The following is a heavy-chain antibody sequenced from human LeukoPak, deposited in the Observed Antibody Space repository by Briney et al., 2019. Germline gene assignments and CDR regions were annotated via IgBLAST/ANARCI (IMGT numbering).Heavy chain of an antibody. CDR3: ARGVNCSGGSCYHYFDY. CDR1: GGFFSGYY. D-gene: IGHD2-15*01. Sequence: SETLSLTCAVYGGFFSGYYWSWIRQPPGKGLEWIGEINHSGSTNYNPSLKSRVTISVDTSKNQFSLKLSSVTAADTAVYYCARGVNCSGGSCYHYFDYWGQGTLVTASS. V-gene: IGHV4-34*01. J-gene: IGHJ4*02. CDR2: INHSGST.